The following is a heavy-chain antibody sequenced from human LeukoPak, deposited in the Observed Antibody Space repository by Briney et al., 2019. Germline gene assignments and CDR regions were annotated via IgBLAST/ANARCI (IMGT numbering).Heavy chain of an antibody. CDR3: AKLAITDYYDSSGPDY. D-gene: IGHD3-22*01. CDR2: IRYDGSNK. Sequence: GGSLRLSCAASGFTFSNYGMHWVRQAPGKGLEWVAFIRYDGSNKYYADSVKGRFTISRDNSKNTLYLQMNSLRAEDTAVYYCAKLAITDYYDSSGPDYWGQGTLVTVSS. V-gene: IGHV3-30*02. CDR1: GFTFSNYG. J-gene: IGHJ4*02.